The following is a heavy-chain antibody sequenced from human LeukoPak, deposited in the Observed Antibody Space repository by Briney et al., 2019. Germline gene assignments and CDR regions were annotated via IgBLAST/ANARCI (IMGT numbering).Heavy chain of an antibody. CDR1: GYTFDSHG. V-gene: IGHV1-18*01. J-gene: IGHJ4*02. CDR2: ISAYNGDT. CDR3: AREESNYYDSSGPDY. D-gene: IGHD3-22*01. Sequence: ASVKVSCKAAGYTFDSHGISWVRLAPGQGLERMGWISAYNGDTNYAQKLQGRVTMTTDTSTSTAYMELRSLRSDDTAVYYCAREESNYYDSSGPDYWGQGTLVTVSS.